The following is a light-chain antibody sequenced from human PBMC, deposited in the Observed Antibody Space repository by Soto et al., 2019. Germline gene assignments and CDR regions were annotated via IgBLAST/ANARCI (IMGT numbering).Light chain of an antibody. CDR3: HQDGTSASMS. CDR2: GAS. CDR1: QSVSSSY. Sequence: ENVLTQSPGNRSLSAGEGATLSCRAIQSVSSSYLAWYQQKPGQAPRLLIYGASSRATGIQDRFSGSWSGTALSLTIRRLQHADFAVYYCHQDGTSASMSFGQGTRLEIK. V-gene: IGKV3-20*01. J-gene: IGKJ5*01.